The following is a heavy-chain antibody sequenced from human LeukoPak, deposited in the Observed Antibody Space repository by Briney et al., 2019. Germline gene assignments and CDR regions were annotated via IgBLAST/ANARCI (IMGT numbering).Heavy chain of an antibody. CDR1: GYTFTGYY. CDR2: INPNSGGT. V-gene: IGHV1-2*02. CDR3: ARVERQQRARGGLRY. J-gene: IGHJ4*02. D-gene: IGHD6-13*01. Sequence: ASVKVSXKASGYTFTGYYMHWVRQAPGQGLEWIGWINPNSGGTNYAQKFQGRVTMTRDNSISTAYMELSRLRSEDTAVYYCARVERQQRARGGLRYCGQGTLVTVSS.